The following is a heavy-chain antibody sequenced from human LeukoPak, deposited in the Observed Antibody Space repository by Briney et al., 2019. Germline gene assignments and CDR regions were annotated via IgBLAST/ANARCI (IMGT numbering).Heavy chain of an antibody. CDR2: IDPSDSYT. CDR1: GYTFPSFW. D-gene: IGHD3-22*01. V-gene: IGHV5-10-1*01. CDR3: ARQFRDSSGYYSYYFDY. J-gene: IGHJ4*02. Sequence: GESLRISCKGSGYTFPSFWITWVRQMPGKGLEWMGMIDPSDSYTSYSPSFQGHVTISADKSITTAYLQWSSLKASDTALYYCARQFRDSSGYYSYYFDYWGQGTLVTVSS.